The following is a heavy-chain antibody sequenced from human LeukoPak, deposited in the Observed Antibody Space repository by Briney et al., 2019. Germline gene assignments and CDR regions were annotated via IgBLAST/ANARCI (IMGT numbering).Heavy chain of an antibody. CDR1: GGSISSGDYY. Sequence: PSETLSLTCTVSGGSISSGDYYWSWIRQPPGKGLEWIGYIYYSGSTYYNPSLKSRVTISVDTSKNQFSLKLSSVTAADTAVYYCARGHRDNWFDPWGQGTLVTVSS. CDR3: ARGHRDNWFDP. V-gene: IGHV4-30-4*01. CDR2: IYYSGST. J-gene: IGHJ5*02.